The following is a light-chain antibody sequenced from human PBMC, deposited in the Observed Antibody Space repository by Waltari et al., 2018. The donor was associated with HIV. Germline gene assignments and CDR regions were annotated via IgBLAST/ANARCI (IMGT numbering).Light chain of an antibody. CDR2: WAS. CDR3: QQYYSTPPWT. Sequence: DIVMTQSPDSLAVSLGERATINCKSSQSVLYSSNNKNYLAWYQQKPGQPPKLLIYWASTRESGVPCLFSGSGSGTDFTLTISSLQAEDGAVHYWQQYYSTPPWTFGQGTKVEIK. CDR1: QSVLYSSNNKNY. V-gene: IGKV4-1*01. J-gene: IGKJ1*01.